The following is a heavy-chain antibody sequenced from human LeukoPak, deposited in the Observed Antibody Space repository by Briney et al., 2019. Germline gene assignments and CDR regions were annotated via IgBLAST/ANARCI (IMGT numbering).Heavy chain of an antibody. CDR1: GGSISSYY. D-gene: IGHD5-12*01. CDR2: IYYSGST. CDR3: ARLESSGYGGFDY. Sequence: SETLSLTCTVSGGSISSYYWSWIRQPPGKGLEWIGYIYYSGSTNYNPSLKSRVTISVDTFKNQFSLKLSSVTAADTAVYYCARLESSGYGGFDYWGQGTLVTVSS. V-gene: IGHV4-59*08. J-gene: IGHJ4*02.